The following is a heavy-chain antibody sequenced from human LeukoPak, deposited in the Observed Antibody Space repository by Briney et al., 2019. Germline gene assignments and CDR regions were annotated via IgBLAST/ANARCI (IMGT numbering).Heavy chain of an antibody. J-gene: IGHJ5*02. D-gene: IGHD2-2*02. V-gene: IGHV1-8*03. CDR3: ARRGCSSTSCYNNWFDP. CDR1: GYTFTSYD. CDR2: MNPNSGNT. Sequence: ASVTVSCKASGYTFTSYDINWVRQATGQGLEWMGWMNPNSGNTGYAQKFQGRVTITMNTSISTAYMELSSLRSEDTAVYYCARRGCSSTSCYNNWFDPWGQGTLVTVSS.